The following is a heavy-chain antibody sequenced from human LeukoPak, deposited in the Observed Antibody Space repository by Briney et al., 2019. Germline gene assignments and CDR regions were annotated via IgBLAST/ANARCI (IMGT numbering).Heavy chain of an antibody. Sequence: PSETLPLTCTVSGGSITSHYWAWIRQPPGKALEWIGYIYHSGGTTYKPSLKSRVTISLDTSDNQVSLRLTSVTAADTAVYYCARVGSYDSSGYYFTDWGQGTPVTVSS. D-gene: IGHD3-22*01. V-gene: IGHV4-59*11. J-gene: IGHJ4*02. CDR1: GGSITSHY. CDR2: IYHSGGT. CDR3: ARVGSYDSSGYYFTD.